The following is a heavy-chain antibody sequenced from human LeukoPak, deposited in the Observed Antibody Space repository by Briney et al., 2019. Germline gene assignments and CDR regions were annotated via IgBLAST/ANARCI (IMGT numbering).Heavy chain of an antibody. V-gene: IGHV3-48*01. CDR3: VRESITGHRDFDY. CDR2: ISSGSRTI. CDR1: GFAFSSYS. J-gene: IGHJ4*02. D-gene: IGHD1-20*01. Sequence: PGGSLRLSCAASGFAFSSYSMNWVRQAPGRGLEWISYISSGSRTIYYADSVEGRFTISRDNGKNSLYLLLNSLRAGDTAVYSCVRESITGHRDFDYWGQGTLITVSS.